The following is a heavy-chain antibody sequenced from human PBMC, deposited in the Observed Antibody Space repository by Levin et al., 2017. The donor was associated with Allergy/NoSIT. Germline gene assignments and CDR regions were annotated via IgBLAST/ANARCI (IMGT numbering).Heavy chain of an antibody. CDR2: IDQDGSQK. V-gene: IGHV3-7*01. Sequence: PGGSLRLSCAATGFTFRDYWMTWVRQTPGRGLEWVANIDQDGSQKYYVDSVKGRFTISRDNSKNTLYLQMNSLRAEDTAVYYCARDHDPYYDFWSGSSPYYYGMDVWGQGTTVTVSS. D-gene: IGHD3-3*01. CDR3: ARDHDPYYDFWSGSSPYYYGMDV. J-gene: IGHJ6*02. CDR1: GFTFRDYW.